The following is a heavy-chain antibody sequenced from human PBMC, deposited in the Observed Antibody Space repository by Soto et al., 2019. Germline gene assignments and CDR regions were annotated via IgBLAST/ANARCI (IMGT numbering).Heavy chain of an antibody. D-gene: IGHD1-26*01. CDR3: ARVGGAVVTADY. V-gene: IGHV1-18*01. Sequence: QVQLVQSGPEVKKPGASVKVSCKTSGYTFINYGISWVRQAPGQGLEWMGWINPDNGNTNFAQRLQGRVTMTADRSTRTAYMELRSRRFDDTAMYYCARVGGAVVTADYWGQGTLVTVSS. J-gene: IGHJ4*02. CDR2: INPDNGNT. CDR1: GYTFINYG.